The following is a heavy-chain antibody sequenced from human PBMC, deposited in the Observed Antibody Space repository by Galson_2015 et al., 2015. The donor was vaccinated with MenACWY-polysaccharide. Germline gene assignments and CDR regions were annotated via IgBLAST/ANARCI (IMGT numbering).Heavy chain of an antibody. CDR2: VKKDGSEK. CDR3: ARGKLGLGL. D-gene: IGHD6-6*01. J-gene: IGHJ6*02. Sequence: CLRLSCAAYGSTFGNWRMTWGRQAPGKGQEWVASVKKDGSEKYYVESVNGRFTISRDNAKDSLYLQMNSLRADDTAVYFCARGKLGLGLWVHGTTVTVSS. V-gene: IGHV3-7*01. CDR1: GSTFGNWR.